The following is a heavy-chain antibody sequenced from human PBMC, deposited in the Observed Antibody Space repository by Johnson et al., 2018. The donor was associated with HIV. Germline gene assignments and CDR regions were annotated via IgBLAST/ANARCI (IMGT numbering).Heavy chain of an antibody. Sequence: VQLVESGGGLVQPGGSLRLSCAASGFTVSSNYMSWVRQAPGKGLEWVSIIYSGGNTYYADSVKGRFTISRDNSKNTLYLKMNSLRAEDTAVYYCARVEGSDAFDIWGQGTMVTVSS. D-gene: IGHD1-1*01. CDR3: ARVEGSDAFDI. CDR1: GFTVSSNY. J-gene: IGHJ3*02. CDR2: IYSGGNT. V-gene: IGHV3-66*01.